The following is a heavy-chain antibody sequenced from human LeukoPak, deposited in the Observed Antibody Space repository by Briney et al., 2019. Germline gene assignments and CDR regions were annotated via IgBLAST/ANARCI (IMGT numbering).Heavy chain of an antibody. J-gene: IGHJ4*02. V-gene: IGHV3-74*01. CDR2: IKSDGSRT. CDR3: STVFDY. CDR1: GFTFSNYW. D-gene: IGHD4-17*01. Sequence: GGSLRLSCAASGFTFSNYWVHWVRQAPEKGLVWVSGIKSDGSRTYYADSVKGRFTISRDNAKNTVFLQMNSLRVEDMAVYYCSTVFDYWGQGTLVTVSS.